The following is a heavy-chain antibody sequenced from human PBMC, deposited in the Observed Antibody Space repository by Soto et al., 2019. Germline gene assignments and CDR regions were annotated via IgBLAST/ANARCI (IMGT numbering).Heavy chain of an antibody. D-gene: IGHD6-13*01. CDR3: AREQAAAGTRLIDY. V-gene: IGHV4-31*03. J-gene: IGHJ4*02. CDR2: IYYSGST. CDR1: GGSISSGGYY. Sequence: PSETLSLTCTVSGGSISSGGYYWSWIRQHPGKGLEWIGYIYYSGSTYYNPSLKSRVTISVDTSKNQFSLKLSSVTAADTAVYYCAREQAAAGTRLIDYWGQGTLVTVSS.